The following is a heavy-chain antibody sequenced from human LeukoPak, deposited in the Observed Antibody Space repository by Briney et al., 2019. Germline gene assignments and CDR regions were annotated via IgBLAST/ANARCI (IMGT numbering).Heavy chain of an antibody. CDR1: GYTFTGYY. V-gene: IGHV1-2*02. D-gene: IGHD3-3*01. J-gene: IGHJ4*02. Sequence: ASAKVSCKASGYTFTGYYIHWVRQAPGQGLEWMGWINPNSGGTNYAQKFQGRVTMTRDTSISTAYMELSRLRSDDTAVYYCARAAGITIFGVVTHFDYWGQGTLVTVSS. CDR3: ARAAGITIFGVVTHFDY. CDR2: INPNSGGT.